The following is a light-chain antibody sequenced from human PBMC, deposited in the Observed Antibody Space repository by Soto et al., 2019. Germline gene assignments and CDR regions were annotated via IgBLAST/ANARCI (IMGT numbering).Light chain of an antibody. V-gene: IGKV1-5*03. CDR3: QQYAILLT. CDR2: RAS. Sequence: DIQMTQSPSTLSASVGDRVTITCRASQNIDTALAWYQQKPGKAPNLLIYRASNLESGVPSRFSGSESGREFTLAISSLQPDDFATYYCQQYAILLTFGQGTKLDIK. CDR1: QNIDTA. J-gene: IGKJ2*01.